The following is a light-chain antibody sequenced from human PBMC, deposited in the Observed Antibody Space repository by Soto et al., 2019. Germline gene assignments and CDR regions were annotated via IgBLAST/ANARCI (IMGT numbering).Light chain of an antibody. CDR3: QSYDNSLNGYV. V-gene: IGLV1-40*01. Sequence: QSVLTQPPSASGTPGQRVTISCSGSGSNIGAAYDVHWYQQLPGTAPKLLIYRDTHRPSGIPNRFSGSKSGTSASLAITGLQPDDEADYYCQSYDNSLNGYVFGTGTKVTVL. CDR1: GSNIGAAYD. CDR2: RDT. J-gene: IGLJ1*01.